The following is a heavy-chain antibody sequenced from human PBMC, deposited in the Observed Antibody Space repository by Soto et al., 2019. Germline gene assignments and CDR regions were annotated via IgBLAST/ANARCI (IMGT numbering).Heavy chain of an antibody. CDR2: ISAYNGNT. V-gene: IGHV1-18*01. CDR1: GYTFSSHG. Sequence: QVQLVQSGTEVKKPGASVKVSCKASGYTFSSHGINWVRQAPGQGPEWMGWISAYNGNTNYAQKVQGRVTMSTDTSTSTAYMELRSLRSDDTAVYYWARSRYCSGGSCPLNFDYWGQGTLVSVSS. D-gene: IGHD2-15*01. CDR3: ARSRYCSGGSCPLNFDY. J-gene: IGHJ4*02.